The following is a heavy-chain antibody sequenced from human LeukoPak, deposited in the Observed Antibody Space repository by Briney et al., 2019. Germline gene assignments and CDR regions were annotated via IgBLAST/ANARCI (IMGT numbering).Heavy chain of an antibody. CDR3: ATVYGSGSYSRNWFDP. CDR2: IIPIFGTA. J-gene: IGHJ5*02. V-gene: IGHV1-69*06. Sequence: GASVTVSCTASEGTFSIYAISWVRQAPGQGLEWMGGIIPIFGTANYAQKFQGRVTMTEDTSTDTAYMELSSLRSEDTAVYYCATVYGSGSYSRNWFDPWGQGTLVTVSS. D-gene: IGHD3-10*01. CDR1: EGTFSIYA.